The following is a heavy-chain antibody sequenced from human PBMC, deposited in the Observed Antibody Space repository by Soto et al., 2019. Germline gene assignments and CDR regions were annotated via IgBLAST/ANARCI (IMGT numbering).Heavy chain of an antibody. CDR1: GFTIRSYA. D-gene: IGHD1-1*01. CDR2: ISDRGDTT. CDR3: AKDKPGTTSFDY. V-gene: IGHV3-23*01. J-gene: IGHJ4*02. Sequence: PGGSLRLSCAASGFTIRSYAMSWVRQAPGKGLEWVSAISDRGDTTHYADSVKGRFTISRDTSKNTLYLQMNTLGAEDTAVYYCAKDKPGTTSFDYWGRGTPVTVSS.